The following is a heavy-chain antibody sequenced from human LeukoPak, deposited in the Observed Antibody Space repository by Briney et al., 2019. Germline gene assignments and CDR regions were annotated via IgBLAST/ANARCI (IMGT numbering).Heavy chain of an antibody. CDR1: GITFSNAW. V-gene: IGHV3-15*01. CDR3: TTYCSGSCPF. J-gene: IGHJ4*02. CDR2: IYRSSNGETT. Sequence: PGGSLRLSCAASGITFSNAWMTRVRQAPGKGLEWVGRIYRSSNGETTDYGAPVKGRFTMSRDDSKNTLYLQMNSLKTEDTAVYYCTTYCSGSCPFWGQGTLVTVSS. D-gene: IGHD6-19*01.